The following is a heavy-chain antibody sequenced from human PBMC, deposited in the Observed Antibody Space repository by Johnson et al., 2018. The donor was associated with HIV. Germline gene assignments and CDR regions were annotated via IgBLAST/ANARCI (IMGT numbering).Heavy chain of an antibody. V-gene: IGHV3-NL1*01. D-gene: IGHD6-19*01. Sequence: QVQLVESGGGVVQPGWSLRLSCAASGFTFRSYGMHWVRQAPGRGLEWVSSISGSGGSTYYADSVNGRFTISRDNSKNTLYLQMNSLRAEDTAVYYSGKDRAVAGKGHDAFDIWGQGTMVTVSS. CDR2: ISGSGGST. CDR3: GKDRAVAGKGHDAFDI. CDR1: GFTFRSYG. J-gene: IGHJ3*02.